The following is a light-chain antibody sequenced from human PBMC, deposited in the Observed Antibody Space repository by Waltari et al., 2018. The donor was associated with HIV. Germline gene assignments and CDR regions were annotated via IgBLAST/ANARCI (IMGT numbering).Light chain of an antibody. J-gene: IGLJ3*02. CDR1: TSAIASIIH. CDR2: GVT. V-gene: IGLV2-14*01. CDR3: SSYSTSGFLL. Sequence: QSALTQPASLSGSPGQSVTITCSGLTSAIASIIHVSWYQQHPGKVPHLVIFGVTNRASEISARFSGSRSGDTASLIISGLQSEDEAHYYCSSYSTSGFLLFGGGTKLTVL.